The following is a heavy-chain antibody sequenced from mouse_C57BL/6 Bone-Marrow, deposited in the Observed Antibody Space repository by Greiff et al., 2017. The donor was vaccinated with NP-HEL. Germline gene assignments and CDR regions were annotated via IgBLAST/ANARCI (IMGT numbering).Heavy chain of an antibody. J-gene: IGHJ2*01. CDR3: AREGILLRWRFDY. V-gene: IGHV1-26*01. D-gene: IGHD1-1*01. CDR1: GYTFTDYY. Sequence: VQLQQSGPELVKPGASVKISCKASGYTFTDYYMNWVKQSHGKSLEWIGDINPNNGGTSYNQKFKGKATLTVDKSSSTAYMELRSLTSEDSAVYYCAREGILLRWRFDYWGQGTTLTVSS. CDR2: INPNNGGT.